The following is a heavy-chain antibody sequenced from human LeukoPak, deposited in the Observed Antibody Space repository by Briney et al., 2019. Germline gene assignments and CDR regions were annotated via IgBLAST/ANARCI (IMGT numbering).Heavy chain of an antibody. D-gene: IGHD2-15*01. CDR3: ARQTGLVVVAATGAFDI. CDR2: INPNSGGT. Sequence: ASVKVSCKASGYTFTGYYMHWVRQAPGEGLEWMGWINPNSGGTNYAQKFQGRVTMNSDTSISTAYMELSRLRSDDTAVYYCARQTGLVVVAATGAFDIWGQGTMVTVSS. J-gene: IGHJ3*02. V-gene: IGHV1-2*02. CDR1: GYTFTGYY.